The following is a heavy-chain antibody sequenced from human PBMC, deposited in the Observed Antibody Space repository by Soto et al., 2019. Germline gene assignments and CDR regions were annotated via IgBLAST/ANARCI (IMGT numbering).Heavy chain of an antibody. D-gene: IGHD3-10*01. Sequence: PGESLKISCKGSGYSFTSYWIGWVRQMPGKGLEWMGIIYPADSDTRYSPSFQGQVTISADKSISTAYLQWSSLKASDTAMYYCARQTWFGELSPNYYGMDVWGQGTTVTVSS. J-gene: IGHJ6*02. CDR1: GYSFTSYW. CDR2: IYPADSDT. V-gene: IGHV5-51*01. CDR3: ARQTWFGELSPNYYGMDV.